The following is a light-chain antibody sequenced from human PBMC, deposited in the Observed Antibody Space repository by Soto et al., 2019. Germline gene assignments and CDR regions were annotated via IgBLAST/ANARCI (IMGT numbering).Light chain of an antibody. CDR2: SSS. V-gene: IGKV1-12*01. CDR1: PGISSW. Sequence: PLTQSPFSRSASAGDRVTITCWACPGISSWLAWYQRKPGKAPKLLIYSSSCLQSGVPSRFSGSGSGTDYTLTISSLQLEDFATYCCQQVNSFPLAFGGGTKVDIK. CDR3: QQVNSFPLA. J-gene: IGKJ4*01.